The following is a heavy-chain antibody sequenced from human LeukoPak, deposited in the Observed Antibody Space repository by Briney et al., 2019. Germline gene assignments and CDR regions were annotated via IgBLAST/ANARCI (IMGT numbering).Heavy chain of an antibody. CDR1: GFTFDDYA. CDR2: ISWNSGSI. V-gene: IGHV3-9*03. CDR3: AKDIWGTGKRGAFDI. J-gene: IGHJ3*02. D-gene: IGHD3-16*01. Sequence: GGSLRLSCAASGFTFDDYAMHWVRQAPGKGLEWVSGISWNSGSIGYADSVKGRFTISRDNAKNSLYLQMNSLRAEDMALYYCAKDIWGTGKRGAFDIWGQGTMVTVSS.